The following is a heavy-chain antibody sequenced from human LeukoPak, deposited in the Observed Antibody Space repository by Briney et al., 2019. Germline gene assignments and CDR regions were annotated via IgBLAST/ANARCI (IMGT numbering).Heavy chain of an antibody. CDR3: ARVQGETLPTNAFDI. V-gene: IGHV3-66*01. Sequence: PGGSLRLSCAASGFTVSTNYLSWVRQAPGKGLEWVSVIYSGGSTFYADSVKGRFTISRDNSKNTLYLRMNSLRAEDTAVYYCARVQGETLPTNAFDIWGQGTMVTVSS. D-gene: IGHD5-12*01. CDR1: GFTVSTNY. J-gene: IGHJ3*02. CDR2: IYSGGST.